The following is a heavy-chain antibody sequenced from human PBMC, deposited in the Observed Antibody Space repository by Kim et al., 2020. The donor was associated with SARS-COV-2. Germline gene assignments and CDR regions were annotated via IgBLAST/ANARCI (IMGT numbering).Heavy chain of an antibody. CDR3: ATANRMAYYYDSSGLDY. D-gene: IGHD3-22*01. Sequence: FQGRVTITEDTSTDTAYMELSSLRSEDTAVYYCATANRMAYYYDSSGLDYWGQGTLVTVSS. J-gene: IGHJ4*02. V-gene: IGHV1-24*01.